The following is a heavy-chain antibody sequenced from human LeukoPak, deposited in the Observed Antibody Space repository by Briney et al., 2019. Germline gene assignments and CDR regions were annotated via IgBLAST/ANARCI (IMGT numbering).Heavy chain of an antibody. CDR3: VRDYAGLGAFDI. D-gene: IGHD3-10*01. CDR2: ISFDGSNK. Sequence: PGGSLRLCCAASGFTFSSYAMHWVRQAAGKGLEWVAFISFDGSNKYYADSVKGRFTISRDNSKNTLYLQMNSLRAEDTAVYYCVRDYAGLGAFDIWGQGTMVTVSS. J-gene: IGHJ3*02. V-gene: IGHV3-30-3*01. CDR1: GFTFSSYA.